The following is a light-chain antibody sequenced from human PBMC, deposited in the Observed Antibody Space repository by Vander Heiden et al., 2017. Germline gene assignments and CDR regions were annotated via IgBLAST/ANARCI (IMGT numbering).Light chain of an antibody. V-gene: IGKV1-13*02. Sequence: IQLTQSPSSLSASVGDRVTITCRASQGISSALAWYQQKPGKAPKLLIYDASSLESGVPSRFSGSGSGADFTLTISSLQPEDFAAYYCQQFKSYPVTFGQGTRLEIK. CDR1: QGISSA. J-gene: IGKJ5*01. CDR3: QQFKSYPVT. CDR2: DAS.